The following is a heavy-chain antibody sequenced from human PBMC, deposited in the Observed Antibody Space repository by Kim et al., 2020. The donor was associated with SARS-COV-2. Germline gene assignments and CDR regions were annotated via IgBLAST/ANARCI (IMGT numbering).Heavy chain of an antibody. CDR2: ISWNSGSI. CDR3: AKGKRFGVLLWFGEFYFDY. CDR1: GFTFGDYA. V-gene: IGHV3-9*01. D-gene: IGHD3-10*01. J-gene: IGHJ4*02. Sequence: GGSLRLSCAASGFTFGDYAMHWVRQAPGKGLEWVSGISWNSGSIGYADSVKGRFTISRDNAKNSLYLQMNSLRAEDTALYYCAKGKRFGVLLWFGEFYFDYWGQGTLVTVSS.